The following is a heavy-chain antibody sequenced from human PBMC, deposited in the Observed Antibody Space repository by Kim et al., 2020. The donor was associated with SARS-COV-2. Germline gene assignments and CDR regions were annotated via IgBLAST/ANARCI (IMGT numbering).Heavy chain of an antibody. J-gene: IGHJ5*02. CDR1: GFTFGDYA. V-gene: IGHV3-49*04. CDR3: TRTPATLWFGELIWFDP. D-gene: IGHD3-10*01. Sequence: GGSLRLSCTASGFTFGDYAMSWVRQAPGKGLEWVGFIRSKAYGGTTEYAASVKGRFTISRDDSKSIAYLQMNSLKTEDTAVYYCTRTPATLWFGELIWFDPWGQGTLVTVSS. CDR2: IRSKAYGGTT.